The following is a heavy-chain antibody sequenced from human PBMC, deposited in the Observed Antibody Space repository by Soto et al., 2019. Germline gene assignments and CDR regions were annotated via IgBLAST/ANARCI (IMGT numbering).Heavy chain of an antibody. D-gene: IGHD5-18*01. CDR1: GFTFSRHG. V-gene: IGHV3-30*18. Sequence: GGSLRLSCAASGFTFSRHGMHWVRQAPGKGLEWVAVISYDGSNKHYGDSVQGRFTISRDNSKNTLYLQMNSLRPEDTGVYNCAKSDRNSYGFYYGLDVWGQGTTVTVSS. CDR2: ISYDGSNK. CDR3: AKSDRNSYGFYYGLDV. J-gene: IGHJ6*02.